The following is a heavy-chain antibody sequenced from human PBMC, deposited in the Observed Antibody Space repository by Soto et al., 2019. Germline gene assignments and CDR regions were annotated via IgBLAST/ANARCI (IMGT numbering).Heavy chain of an antibody. J-gene: IGHJ4*02. Sequence: QVQLQESGPGLVKPSGTLSLTCDVSGGSITNTNWWSSVHQSPGKGLEWIGEIYYSGTTKYNPSLKSRVTISVDKSKKQVSLNLMSVTAADTAMYYCARTNYDNCGCLDSWGQGTLVTVSS. V-gene: IGHV4-4*02. CDR1: GGSITNTNW. CDR3: ARTNYDNCGCLDS. D-gene: IGHD3-22*01. CDR2: IYYSGTT.